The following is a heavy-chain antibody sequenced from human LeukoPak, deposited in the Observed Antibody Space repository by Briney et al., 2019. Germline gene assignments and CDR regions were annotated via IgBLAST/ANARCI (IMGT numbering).Heavy chain of an antibody. D-gene: IGHD2-15*01. CDR2: FGPLGNT. CDR1: GFTFSNYD. V-gene: IGHV3-13*01. CDR3: AREGQGGWIDL. J-gene: IGHJ5*02. Sequence: PGGSLRLSCAASGFTFSNYDMHWVRQPTGKGLEWVSGFGPLGNTYYPVSVKGRFTISRDNAKNSLYLQMKSLTAGDTAVYFCAREGQGGWIDLWGQGTLVTVSS.